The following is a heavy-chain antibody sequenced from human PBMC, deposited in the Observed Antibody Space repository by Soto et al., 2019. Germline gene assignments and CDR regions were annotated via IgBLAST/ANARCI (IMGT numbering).Heavy chain of an antibody. Sequence: ASVKVSCKASGYTFTGYYMHWVRQAPGQGLEWMGWINPNSGGTNYAQKFQGRVTMTRDTSISTAYMELSRLRSDDTAVYYCARLKPYYYYGMDVWGQGTTVTVS. CDR2: INPNSGGT. J-gene: IGHJ6*02. CDR3: ARLKPYYYYGMDV. CDR1: GYTFTGYY. V-gene: IGHV1-2*02.